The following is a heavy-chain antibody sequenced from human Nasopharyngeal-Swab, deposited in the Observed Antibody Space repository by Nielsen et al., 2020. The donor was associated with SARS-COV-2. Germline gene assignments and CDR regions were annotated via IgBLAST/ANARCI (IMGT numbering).Heavy chain of an antibody. D-gene: IGHD2-2*01. J-gene: IGHJ6*02. Sequence: SETLSLTCTVSGGSISRGGYYWSWIRQHPGKGLEWIGYIYYSGSTYYNPSLKSRVTRSVDTSKNQFSLKLSSVTVADTAVYYCARAMRVNYYYYGMDVWGQGTTVTVSS. CDR2: IYYSGST. CDR1: GGSISRGGYY. CDR3: ARAMRVNYYYYGMDV. V-gene: IGHV4-31*03.